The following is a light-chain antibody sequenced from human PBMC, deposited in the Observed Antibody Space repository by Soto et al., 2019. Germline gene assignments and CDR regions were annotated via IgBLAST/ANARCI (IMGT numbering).Light chain of an antibody. CDR1: QSIPTY. V-gene: IGKV1-39*01. CDR2: TAS. J-gene: IGKJ1*01. CDR3: QYRGT. Sequence: DIQMTQSPSSLSASVGDRVTITCRASQSIPTYLNWYHLKPGKAPNLLIYTASSLQSGVPSRFSGSGSGTDFTLTISSLQPEDSATYYCQYRGTFGQGTKVDIK.